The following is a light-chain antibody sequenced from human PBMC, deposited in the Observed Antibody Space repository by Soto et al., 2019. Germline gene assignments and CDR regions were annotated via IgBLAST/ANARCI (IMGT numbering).Light chain of an antibody. V-gene: IGKV3-20*01. CDR2: GAS. Sequence: EIVLTQSPGTLSLSPGERATLSCRASQSVSSSYLAWYQQKPGQAPRLLIYGASSRATGIPDRFSGSGSGTDFTLTISRLEPEDLAVYYCQQYGSSPAPFGGGTKVDIK. J-gene: IGKJ4*01. CDR3: QQYGSSPAP. CDR1: QSVSSSY.